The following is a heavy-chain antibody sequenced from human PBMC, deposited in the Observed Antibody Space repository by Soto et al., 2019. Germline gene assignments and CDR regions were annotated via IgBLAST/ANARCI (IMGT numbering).Heavy chain of an antibody. V-gene: IGHV4-30-2*01. Sequence: PSETLSLTCAVSGGSLSSSAYSWSWIRQPPGKGLGWIGFIYQSGSTYYNPSLKSRVTMSLDRPKNQFSLKLSSVTAADTAVYYCARELLFYDSDGFSWDDAFDIWGQGTMVNRLL. J-gene: IGHJ3*02. CDR1: GGSLSSSAYS. D-gene: IGHD3-22*01. CDR3: ARELLFYDSDGFSWDDAFDI. CDR2: IYQSGST.